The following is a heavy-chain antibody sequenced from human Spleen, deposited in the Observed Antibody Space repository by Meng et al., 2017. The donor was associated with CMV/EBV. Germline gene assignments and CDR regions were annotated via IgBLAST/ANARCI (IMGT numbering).Heavy chain of an antibody. CDR1: GYTFTSYD. CDR2: INPSGGST. D-gene: IGHD5-12*01. J-gene: IGHJ4*02. V-gene: IGHV1-46*01. Sequence: ASVKVSCKASGYTFTSYDVNWVRQAPGQGLEWMGIINPSGGSTRYAQKFQARVTMTRDTSASTVYMELSSLRSEDTAVYFCARGNKRYYRGSYYFDYWGQGTLVTVSS. CDR3: ARGNKRYYRGSYYFDY.